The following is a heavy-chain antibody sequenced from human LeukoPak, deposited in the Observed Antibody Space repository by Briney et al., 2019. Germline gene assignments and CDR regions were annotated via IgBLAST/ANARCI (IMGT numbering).Heavy chain of an antibody. D-gene: IGHD3-22*01. CDR3: ARDPQYYYDSSGYQDLFDY. CDR1: GYTFTSYG. CDR2: ISAYNGNT. Sequence: ASVKVSCKASGYTFTSYGISWVRQAPGQGLEWMGWISAYNGNTNYAQKLQGRVTMTTDTSTSTAYMELRSLRSDDTAVYYCARDPQYYYDSSGYQDLFDYWGQGTLVTVSS. J-gene: IGHJ4*02. V-gene: IGHV1-18*01.